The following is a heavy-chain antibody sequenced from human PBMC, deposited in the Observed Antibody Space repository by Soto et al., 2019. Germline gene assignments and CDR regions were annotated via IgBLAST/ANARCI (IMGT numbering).Heavy chain of an antibody. CDR3: ARVTYYYGSGKGFDP. Sequence: AETLSLTCAVYGGSFSGYYWSWIRQPPGKGLEWIGEINHSGSTNYNPSLKSRVTISVDTSKNQFSLKLSSVTAADTAVYYCARVTYYYGSGKGFDPWGQGTLVTVSS. V-gene: IGHV4-34*01. CDR1: GGSFSGYY. D-gene: IGHD3-10*01. J-gene: IGHJ5*02. CDR2: INHSGST.